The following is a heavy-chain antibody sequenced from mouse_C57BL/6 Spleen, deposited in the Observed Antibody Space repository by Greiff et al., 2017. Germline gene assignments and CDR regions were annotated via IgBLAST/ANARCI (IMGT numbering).Heavy chain of an antibody. J-gene: IGHJ1*03. CDR2: INPSTGGT. CDR1: GYSFTGYY. D-gene: IGHD1-1*02. CDR3: ARGGYYGYFDD. Sequence: EVQLQQSGPELVKPGASVKISCKASGYSFTGYYMNWVKQSPEKSLEWIGEINPSTGGTTSNQKFKAKATLTADKSSSTAYMQLKSVTSEDAAVYYCARGGYYGYFDDWGTGTTVTVSS. V-gene: IGHV1-42*01.